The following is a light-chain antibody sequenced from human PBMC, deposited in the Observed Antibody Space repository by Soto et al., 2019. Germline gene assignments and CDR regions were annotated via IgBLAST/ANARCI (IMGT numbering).Light chain of an antibody. CDR3: QQRSNWPPWT. J-gene: IGKJ1*01. Sequence: LTLAPCTRSLSSGALFTLPRRASQSVSSYLAWYQQKPGQAPRLLIYDASNRATGIPARFSGSGSGTDFTLTISSLEPEDFAVYYCQQRSNWPPWTFGQGTKVDIK. V-gene: IGKV3-11*01. CDR1: QSVSSY. CDR2: DAS.